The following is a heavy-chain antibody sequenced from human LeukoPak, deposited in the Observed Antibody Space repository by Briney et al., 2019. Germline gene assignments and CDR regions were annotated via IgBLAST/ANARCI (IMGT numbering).Heavy chain of an antibody. D-gene: IGHD1-26*01. CDR1: GGSISSGGYY. J-gene: IGHJ6*03. V-gene: IGHV4-31*03. CDR2: IYYSGST. CDR3: ARLVEGWEEYYMDV. Sequence: SQTLSLTCTVSGGSISSGGYYWSWIRQHPGKGLEWTGYIYYSGSTYYNPSLKSRVTISVDTSKNQFSLKLSSVTAADTAVYYCARLVEGWEEYYMDVWGKGTTVTVSS.